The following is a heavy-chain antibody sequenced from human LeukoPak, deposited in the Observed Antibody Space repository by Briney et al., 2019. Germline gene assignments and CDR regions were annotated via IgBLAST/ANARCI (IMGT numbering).Heavy chain of an antibody. J-gene: IGHJ4*02. CDR3: ARVGTGSYHFDY. V-gene: IGHV3-74*01. Sequence: GGSLRLSCAASGFTFSSYWMHWVRQAPGKGLVWVSRIKTDRSTTSYADSVKGRFTISRDNTKNTLYLQMNSLRAEDTAVYYCARVGTGSYHFDYWGQGTLVTVSS. D-gene: IGHD1-26*01. CDR2: IKTDRSTT. CDR1: GFTFSSYW.